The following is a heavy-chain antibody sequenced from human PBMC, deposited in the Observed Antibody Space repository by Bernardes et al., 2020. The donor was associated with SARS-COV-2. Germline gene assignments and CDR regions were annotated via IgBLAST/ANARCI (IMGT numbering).Heavy chain of an antibody. CDR1: GFTFSSYS. J-gene: IGHJ6*02. V-gene: IGHV3-21*01. Sequence: GSLRLSCAASGFTFSSYSMNWVRQAPGTGLEWVSSISSSSSYIYYADSVKGRFTISRDNAKNSLYLQMNSLRAEDTAVYYCAREGSSSWYDYYYYYGMDVWGQGTTVTVSS. CDR3: AREGSSSWYDYYYYYGMDV. D-gene: IGHD6-13*01. CDR2: ISSSSSYI.